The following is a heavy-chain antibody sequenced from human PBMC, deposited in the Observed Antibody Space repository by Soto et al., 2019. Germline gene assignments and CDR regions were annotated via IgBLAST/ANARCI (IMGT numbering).Heavy chain of an antibody. J-gene: IGHJ3*02. D-gene: IGHD1-1*01. CDR3: ARRNLGNDAFDI. CDR2: MFHSGTT. V-gene: IGHV4-61*01. Sequence: PSETPSLTCAVSGVSVSSGTSYWGWIRQPPGEGLEWIGYMFHSGTTNYNPSLKSRVTISIDTSKNQFSLKLNSVTAADTAVYYCARRNLGNDAFDIWGQGTMVTVSS. CDR1: GVSVSSGTSY.